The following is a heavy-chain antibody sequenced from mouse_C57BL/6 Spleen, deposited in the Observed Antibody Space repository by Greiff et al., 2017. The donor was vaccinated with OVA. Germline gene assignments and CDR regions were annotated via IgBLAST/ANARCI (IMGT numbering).Heavy chain of an antibody. CDR2: IDPSDSYT. J-gene: IGHJ4*01. CDR1: GYTFTSYW. V-gene: IGHV1-59*01. CDR3: ARAYYGSTLGGAMDY. D-gene: IGHD1-1*01. Sequence: QVQLKQPGAELVRPGTSVKLSCKASGYTFTSYWMHWVKQRPGQGLEWIGVIDPSDSYTNYNQKFKGKATLTVDTSSSTAYMQLSSLTSEDSAVYYCARAYYGSTLGGAMDYWGQGTSVTVSS.